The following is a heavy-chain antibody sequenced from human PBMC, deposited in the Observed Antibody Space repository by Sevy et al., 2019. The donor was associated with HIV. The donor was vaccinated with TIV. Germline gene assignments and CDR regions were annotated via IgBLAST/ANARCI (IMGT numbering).Heavy chain of an antibody. CDR3: TTDYSQKGGSPTDYYYYDGMDV. CDR2: IKSKTDGGTT. CDR1: GFTFSNAW. V-gene: IGHV3-15*01. D-gene: IGHD1-26*01. Sequence: GGSLRLSCAASGFTFSNAWMSWVRQAPGKGLEWVGRIKSKTDGGTTDYAAPVKGRFTISRDDSKNTEYLQMNSLKTEDTAVYYCTTDYSQKGGSPTDYYYYDGMDVWGQGTTVTVSS. J-gene: IGHJ6*02.